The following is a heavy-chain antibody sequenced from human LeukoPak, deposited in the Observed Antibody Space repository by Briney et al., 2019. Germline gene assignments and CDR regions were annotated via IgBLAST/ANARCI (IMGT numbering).Heavy chain of an antibody. CDR1: GGSISSYY. CDR2: IYYNGRT. D-gene: IGHD2-2*01. Sequence: SETLSLTCAVSGGSISSYYWNWIRQSPGRGLEYIGHIYYNGRTDYNPSLKSRVTISVDTSRNQFSLKLNSVTAADTAVYFCARWYCSRGTCYYLDYWGQGTLVTVSS. V-gene: IGHV4-59*01. CDR3: ARWYCSRGTCYYLDY. J-gene: IGHJ4*02.